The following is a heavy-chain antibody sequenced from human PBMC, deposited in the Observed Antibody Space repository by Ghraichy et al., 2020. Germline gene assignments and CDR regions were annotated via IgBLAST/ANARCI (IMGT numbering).Heavy chain of an antibody. CDR3: ATEGGTRGLGGDGWFDP. Sequence: SETLSLTCTVSGGSISTYYWSWIRQPPGKGLEWIGYVYYSGSTNYNPSLKSRVTISVDPSKKQFSLKLTSVTAADTAVYYCATEGGTRGLGGDGWFDPWGQGTLVTVSS. CDR2: VYYSGST. V-gene: IGHV4-59*01. J-gene: IGHJ5*02. CDR1: GGSISTYY. D-gene: IGHD3-16*01.